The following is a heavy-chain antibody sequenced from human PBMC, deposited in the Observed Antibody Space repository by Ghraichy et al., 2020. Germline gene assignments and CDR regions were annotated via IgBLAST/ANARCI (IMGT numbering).Heavy chain of an antibody. CDR3: ARRPTRIPNWFDP. Sequence: SETLSLTCTVSGGSISSSSYYWGWIRQPPGKGLEWIGSIYYSGSTYYNPSLKSRVTISVDTSKNQFSLKLSSVTAADTAVYYCARRPTRIPNWFDPWGQGTLVTVSS. V-gene: IGHV4-39*01. CDR1: GGSISSSSYY. J-gene: IGHJ5*02. D-gene: IGHD5-18*01. CDR2: IYYSGST.